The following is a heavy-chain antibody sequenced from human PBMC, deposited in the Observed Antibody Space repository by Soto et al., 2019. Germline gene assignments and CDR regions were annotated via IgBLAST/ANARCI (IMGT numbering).Heavy chain of an antibody. V-gene: IGHV4-59*01. CDR3: ARAGGAITMVRGVMNYYYYGMDV. CDR2: IYYSGST. CDR1: GGSISSYY. J-gene: IGHJ6*02. D-gene: IGHD3-10*01. Sequence: SETLSLTCTVSGGSISSYYWSWIRQPPGKGLEWIGYIYYSGSTNYNPSLKSRVTISVDTSKNQFSLKLSSVTAADTAVYYCARAGGAITMVRGVMNYYYYGMDVWGQGTTVTVSS.